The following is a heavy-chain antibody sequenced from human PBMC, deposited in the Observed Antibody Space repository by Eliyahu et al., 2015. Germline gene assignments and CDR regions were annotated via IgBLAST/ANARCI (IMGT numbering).Heavy chain of an antibody. J-gene: IGHJ4*02. CDR2: INSGGDTI. V-gene: IGHV3-48*03. D-gene: IGHD6-19*01. CDR1: GFTFSSYE. CDR3: VQDATPHMNGWVYFDS. Sequence: EVQLVESGGGLVQPGGSLRLSCAASGFTFSSYEMNWVRQAPGKGLEWVSYINSGGDTIHYADSVKGRFTISRDNAKNSLYLQMNSLRAEDTAVYYCVQDATPHMNGWVYFDSWGQGTLVTVSS.